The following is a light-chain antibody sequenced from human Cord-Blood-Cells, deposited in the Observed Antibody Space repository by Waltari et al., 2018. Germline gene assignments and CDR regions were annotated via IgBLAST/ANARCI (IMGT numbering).Light chain of an antibody. J-gene: IGKJ3*01. CDR1: QSISSY. V-gene: IGKV1-39*01. CDR3: QQSYSTPVT. CDR2: AAS. Sequence: DIQMTQSPSSLSASVGDRVTITCRASQSISSYLNWYQQKPGKAPKLLIYAASSLQSGVQSRFMCSGSWTDFTLTISSLQPEDFATYYCQQSYSTPVTFGPGTKVDIK.